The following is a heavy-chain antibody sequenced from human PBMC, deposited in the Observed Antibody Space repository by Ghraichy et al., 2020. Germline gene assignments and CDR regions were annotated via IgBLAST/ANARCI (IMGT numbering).Heavy chain of an antibody. D-gene: IGHD1-26*01. J-gene: IGHJ4*02. V-gene: IGHV4-59*01. Sequence: SETLSLTCTVYGGSISNDCWNWIRQPPGKGLEWIGYIYRGGSTKYHPSLKSRVTISLDTSKKQLSLRLRSVIAADAAMYFCARGKYRELVVGETEFDHWGQGTLVTVSS. CDR3: ARGKYRELVVGETEFDH. CDR1: GGSISNDC. CDR2: IYRGGST.